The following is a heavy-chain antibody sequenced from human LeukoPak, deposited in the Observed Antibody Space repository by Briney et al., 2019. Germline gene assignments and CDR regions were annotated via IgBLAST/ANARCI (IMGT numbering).Heavy chain of an antibody. D-gene: IGHD6-13*01. J-gene: IGHJ4*02. Sequence: GGSLRLSCAASGFTFSSYAMSWVRQAPGKGLEWVSAISGSGGSTYYADSVKGRFTISRDNSKNTLYLQMNSLRAEDTAVNYCAKEYSNVWYYFDWGGQRSMVTVSS. CDR1: GFTFSSYA. V-gene: IGHV3-23*01. CDR3: AKEYSNVWYYFDW. CDR2: ISGSGGST.